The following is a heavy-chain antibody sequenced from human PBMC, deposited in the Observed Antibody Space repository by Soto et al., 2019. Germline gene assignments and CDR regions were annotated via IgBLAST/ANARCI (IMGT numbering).Heavy chain of an antibody. Sequence: QVQLVQSGAEVKKPGSSVKVSCKASGGTFSSYAISWVRQAPGQGLEWMGGIIPIFGTANYAHKFQARVTITADESTSTAYMELSSLRSYDTAVYYCARARGITMILVAEGAFDIWGQGTMVTVSS. CDR2: IIPIFGTA. J-gene: IGHJ3*02. V-gene: IGHV1-69*01. CDR1: GGTFSSYA. D-gene: IGHD3-22*01. CDR3: ARARGITMILVAEGAFDI.